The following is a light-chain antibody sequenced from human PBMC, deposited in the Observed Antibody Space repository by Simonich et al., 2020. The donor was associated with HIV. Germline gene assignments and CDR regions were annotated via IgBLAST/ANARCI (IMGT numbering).Light chain of an antibody. CDR1: SSDVGSYTL. CDR2: EDN. CDR3: CSSAGSRV. V-gene: IGLV2-23*01. Sequence: QSALTQPASVSGSPGQSITLSCTGTSSDVGSYTLVSWYLKHPGKAPKLMIYEDNKRPSGVSNRFSGSKSGNTASLTIAGLQAEDEADYYCCSSAGSRVFGGGTKLTVL. J-gene: IGLJ3*02.